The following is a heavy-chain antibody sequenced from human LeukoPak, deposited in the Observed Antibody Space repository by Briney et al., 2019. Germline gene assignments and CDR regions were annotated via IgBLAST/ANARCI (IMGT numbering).Heavy chain of an antibody. CDR2: IYSGGST. CDR3: AKDILQGNSYYFDY. V-gene: IGHV3-23*03. CDR1: GFTFDDYA. J-gene: IGHJ4*02. Sequence: GSLRLSCAASGFTFDDYAMHWVRQAPGQGLEWVSVIYSGGSTYYADSVKSRFTISRDNSKNTLYLQMNSLRAEDTAVYYCAKDILQGNSYYFDYWGQGTLVTVSS. D-gene: IGHD4-23*01.